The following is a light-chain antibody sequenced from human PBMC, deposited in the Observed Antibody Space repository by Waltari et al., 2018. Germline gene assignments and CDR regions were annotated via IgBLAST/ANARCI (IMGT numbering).Light chain of an antibody. Sequence: EIVLTQSPATLSLSPGERATHSCRTSQSVSSYLAWYQQKPGQAPRLLIYEASDRATGIPARFSGSGAGTEFTLTISSLEPEDFAVYYCQQRSTWPLTFGGGTKVEIK. V-gene: IGKV3-11*01. J-gene: IGKJ4*01. CDR2: EAS. CDR1: QSVSSY. CDR3: QQRSTWPLT.